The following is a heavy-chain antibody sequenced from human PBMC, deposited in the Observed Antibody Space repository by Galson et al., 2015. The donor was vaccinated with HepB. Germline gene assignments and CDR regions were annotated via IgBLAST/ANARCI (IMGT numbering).Heavy chain of an antibody. J-gene: IGHJ5*01. CDR3: ARVDDAWASGDWFDP. Sequence: ETLSLTCTVSGGSISNYYWSWIRQPAGKGLEWIGRIYSSGSTNYNPSLKSRVTMSVDTSKNQFSLNLSSMTAADTAVYYCARVDDAWASGDWFDPWGQGTLVTVSS. V-gene: IGHV4-4*07. D-gene: IGHD3-16*01. CDR2: IYSSGST. CDR1: GGSISNYY.